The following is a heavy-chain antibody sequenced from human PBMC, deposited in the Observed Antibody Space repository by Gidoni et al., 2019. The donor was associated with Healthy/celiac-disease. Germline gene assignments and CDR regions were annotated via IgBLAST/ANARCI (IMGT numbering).Heavy chain of an antibody. D-gene: IGHD3-22*01. CDR3: ARGRAVYYDSSGTGYFDL. CDR2: INHSGST. J-gene: IGHJ2*01. CDR1: GGSFSGDY. Sequence: QVQLQQWGAGLLKPSATLSLTCAVYGGSFSGDYWSWIRQPPGKGLEWIGEINHSGSTNYNPSLKSRVTISVDTSKNQFSLKLSSVTAADTAVYYCARGRAVYYDSSGTGYFDLWGRGTLVTVSS. V-gene: IGHV4-34*01.